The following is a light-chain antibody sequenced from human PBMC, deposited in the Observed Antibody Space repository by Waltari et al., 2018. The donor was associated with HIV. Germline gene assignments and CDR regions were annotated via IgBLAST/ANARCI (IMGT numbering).Light chain of an antibody. CDR1: STDVGRYNI. CDR2: EVS. Sequence: QSALTPPASVSGSPRQSLTIPFTATSTDVGRYNICSWYQHHPAKAPKLMIYEVSKRPSGVSDRFSGSKSGNTASLTISVLQAEDEADYYCCSKAGGRTVFGPGTKVTVL. J-gene: IGLJ1*01. V-gene: IGLV2-23*02. CDR3: CSKAGGRTV.